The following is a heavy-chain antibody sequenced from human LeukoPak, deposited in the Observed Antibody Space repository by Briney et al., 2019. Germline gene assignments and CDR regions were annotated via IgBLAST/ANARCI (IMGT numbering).Heavy chain of an antibody. CDR1: GGSISSYY. D-gene: IGHD3-10*01. Sequence: PSETLSLTCTVPGGSISSYYWSWIRQPPGKGLEWIGYIYYSGSTNYNPSLKSRVTISVDTSKNQFSLKLSSVTAADTAVYYCARRTMVRGVIMYYYMDVWGKGNTVTVSS. V-gene: IGHV4-59*01. J-gene: IGHJ6*03. CDR3: ARRTMVRGVIMYYYMDV. CDR2: IYYSGST.